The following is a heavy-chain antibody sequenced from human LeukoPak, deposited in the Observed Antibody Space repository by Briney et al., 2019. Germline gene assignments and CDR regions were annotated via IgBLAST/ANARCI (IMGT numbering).Heavy chain of an antibody. J-gene: IGHJ4*02. CDR3: ARDPSAPGSYPFDY. CDR1: GFTFSSYS. Sequence: PGGSLRLSCAASGFTFSSYSMNWVRQAPGKGLEWVSSISSSSSYIYYADAGKVRFTISRDNAKTSLYLQMNSLRAEDTAVYYCARDPSAPGSYPFDYWGQGTLVTVSS. V-gene: IGHV3-21*01. CDR2: ISSSSSYI. D-gene: IGHD1-26*01.